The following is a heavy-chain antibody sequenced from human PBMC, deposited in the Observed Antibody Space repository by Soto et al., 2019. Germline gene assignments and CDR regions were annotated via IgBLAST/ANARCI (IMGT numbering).Heavy chain of an antibody. J-gene: IGHJ3*01. CDR2: VSHDGAIK. CDR1: GFTFDNFA. D-gene: IGHD2-15*01. Sequence: PVGSLRLSCTPSGFTFDNFAMHWVRHSPGKGLEWVAVVSHDGAIKHYAESVRGRLTISRDNSRDTLSLQMNSLRPEDTAVYYCVRETQIVRVVVPTPGSPGALALGGHGTVVTVS. CDR3: VRETQIVRVVVPTPGSPGALAL. V-gene: IGHV3-30-3*01.